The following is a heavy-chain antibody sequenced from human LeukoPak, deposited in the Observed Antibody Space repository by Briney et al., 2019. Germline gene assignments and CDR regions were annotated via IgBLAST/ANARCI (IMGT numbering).Heavy chain of an antibody. J-gene: IGHJ4*02. CDR2: IRSKAYGGTT. D-gene: IGHD3-22*01. V-gene: IGHV3-49*04. CDR3: TRNHPTYYYDSGGYYFDY. CDR1: GFTFGDYA. Sequence: GGSLRLSCTASGFTFGDYAMSWVRQAPGKGLEWVGFIRSKAYGGTTEYAASVKGRFTISKDDSKSIAYLQMNSLKTEDTAVYYCTRNHPTYYYDSGGYYFDYWGQGTLVTVSS.